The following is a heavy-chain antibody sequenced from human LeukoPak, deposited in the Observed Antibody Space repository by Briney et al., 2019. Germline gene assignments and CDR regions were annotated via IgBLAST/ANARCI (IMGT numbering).Heavy chain of an antibody. V-gene: IGHV5-51*01. CDR1: GYSFTSYW. CDR2: IYPGDSDT. J-gene: IGHJ6*03. CDR3: ARGRSPLWGSYQGAYYYYMDV. D-gene: IGHD3-16*02. Sequence: GESLKISCKGSGYSFTSYWIGWVRQMPGKGLEWMGIIYPGDSDTRYSPSFEGQVTISADKSISTAYLQWSSLKASDTAMYYCARGRSPLWGSYQGAYYYYMDVWGKGTTVTVSS.